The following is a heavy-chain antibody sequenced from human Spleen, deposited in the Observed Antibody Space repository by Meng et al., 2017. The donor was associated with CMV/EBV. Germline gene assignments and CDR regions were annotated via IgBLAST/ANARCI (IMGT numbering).Heavy chain of an antibody. Sequence: ASVKVSCKASGYTFTNHYIHWVRQAPGKGLEWMGGFDPEDGETRYAQRFQGRVTMTEDTATETAYMELSSLTSEDTAVYYCATGSREYCSSTSCYHVDFWGLGTLVTVSS. CDR3: ATGSREYCSSTSCYHVDF. D-gene: IGHD2-2*01. J-gene: IGHJ4*02. CDR1: GYTFTNHY. CDR2: FDPEDGET. V-gene: IGHV1-24*01.